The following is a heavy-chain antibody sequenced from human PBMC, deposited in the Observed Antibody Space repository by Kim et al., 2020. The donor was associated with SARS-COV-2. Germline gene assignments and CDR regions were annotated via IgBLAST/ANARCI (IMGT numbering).Heavy chain of an antibody. D-gene: IGHD6-19*01. J-gene: IGHJ4*02. CDR2: MREDGTEK. V-gene: IGHV3-7*01. CDR1: GFTFRDYY. Sequence: GGSLRLSCAASGFTFRDYYMTWVRQAPGKGLEWLAHMREDGTEKYRVDSVKGRFTISRDNAKNSLYLQMNSLRAEDTAVYYCARDTGWYHLDYWGQGTLVTVSS. CDR3: ARDTGWYHLDY.